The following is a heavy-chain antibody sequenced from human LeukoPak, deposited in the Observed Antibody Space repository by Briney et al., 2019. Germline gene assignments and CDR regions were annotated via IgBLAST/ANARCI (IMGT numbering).Heavy chain of an antibody. D-gene: IGHD2-2*02. CDR1: GYTFTSYA. CDR2: INTNTGNP. V-gene: IGHV7-4-1*02. Sequence: GASVKVSCTASGYTFTSYAMNWVRQAPGQGLEWMGWINTNTGNPTYAQSFTGRFVFYLDTSVSTAYLQISSLKAEDTAVYYCAKDLRYWSSTSCYTGFDYLGQGTLVTGSS. J-gene: IGHJ4*02. CDR3: AKDLRYWSSTSCYTGFDY.